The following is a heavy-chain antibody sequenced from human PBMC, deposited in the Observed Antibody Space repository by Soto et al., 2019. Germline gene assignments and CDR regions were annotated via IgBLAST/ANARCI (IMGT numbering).Heavy chain of an antibody. V-gene: IGHV1-69*06. CDR3: AKKGGGASIDFWRANWFDP. Sequence: QVQLVQSGAVVKKPGSSVTVSCKASGGMFSDYTISWVRQAPGQGLEWMGGTIPIFGGPHYAQKFQGRVTITADKPTSPVSLELRGLTPEDTAVYYWAKKGGGASIDFWRANWFDPWGQGTLVTVSS. CDR2: TIPIFGGP. J-gene: IGHJ5*02. D-gene: IGHD3-3*01. CDR1: GGMFSDYT.